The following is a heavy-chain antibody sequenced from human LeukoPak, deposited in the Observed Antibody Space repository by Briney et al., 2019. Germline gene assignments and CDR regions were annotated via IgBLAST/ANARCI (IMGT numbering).Heavy chain of an antibody. CDR1: GYTLTELS. J-gene: IGHJ5*02. Sequence: GASVKVSCKVSGYTLTELSMHWVRQAPGKGLEWMGGFDPEDGETIYAQKFQGRVTMTEDTSTDTAYMELSSLRSEDTAVYYCATIGYCSCTSCYNWFDPWGQGTLVTVSS. CDR3: ATIGYCSCTSCYNWFDP. D-gene: IGHD2-2*01. V-gene: IGHV1-24*01. CDR2: FDPEDGET.